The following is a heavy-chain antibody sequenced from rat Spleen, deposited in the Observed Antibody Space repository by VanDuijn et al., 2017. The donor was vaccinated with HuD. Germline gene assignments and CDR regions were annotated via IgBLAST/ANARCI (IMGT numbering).Heavy chain of an antibody. CDR2: ISTGGST. Sequence: EVQLVESGGGLVQPGRSMKLSCAASGFTFSNYYMAWVRQAPTKGLEWVASISTGGSTYYPDSVKGRFTISRDNAKSTLYLQMNSLRSEDTATYYWARRGDWGFAYWGQGVMVTVSS. J-gene: IGHJ2*01. CDR1: GFTFSNYY. V-gene: IGHV5-25*01. D-gene: IGHD5-1*01. CDR3: ARRGDWGFAY.